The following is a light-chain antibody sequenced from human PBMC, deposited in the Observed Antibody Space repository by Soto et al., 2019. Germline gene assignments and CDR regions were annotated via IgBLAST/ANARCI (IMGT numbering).Light chain of an antibody. J-gene: IGKJ5*01. V-gene: IGKV1-17*01. CDR1: QGITND. CDR2: HAS. Sequence: DIQMTQSPSSLSAYVGDRVTITCRASQGITNDLGWYQQKPGKAPKRLIYHASTLESGVPSRFSGSGSGTEFTLTISSLQPDDFATYYCQQSYSTLRTFGQGTRLEIK. CDR3: QQSYSTLRT.